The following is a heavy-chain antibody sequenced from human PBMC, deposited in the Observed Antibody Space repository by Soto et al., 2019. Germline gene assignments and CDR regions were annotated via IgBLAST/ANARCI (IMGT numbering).Heavy chain of an antibody. CDR3: ARDLGVVPASHGGDFDY. D-gene: IGHD2-2*01. J-gene: IGHJ4*02. CDR2: ISAYNGNT. CDR1: GYTFTSYG. V-gene: IGHV1-18*01. Sequence: QVQLVQSGAEVKKPGASVKVSCKASGYTFTSYGISWVRQAPGQGLEWMGWISAYNGNTNYAQKLQGRVTMTTDTSTSTAYMELRSLRSDATAVYYWARDLGVVPASHGGDFDYWGQGTLVTVSS.